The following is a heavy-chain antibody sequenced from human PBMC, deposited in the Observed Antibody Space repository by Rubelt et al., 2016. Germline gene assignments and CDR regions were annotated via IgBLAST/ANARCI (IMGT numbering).Heavy chain of an antibody. Sequence: QVQLVQSGAEVKKPGASVKVSCKASGYTFTSYGISWVRQAPGQGLGWMGLISAYHGNTNYAQKLQGRVTRTTDTATSTAYMELRSLRSDDTAVYYCARDRIRIAARQGWYFDLWGRGTLVTVAS. CDR3: ARDRIRIAARQGWYFDL. CDR1: GYTFTSYG. V-gene: IGHV1-18*01. J-gene: IGHJ2*01. D-gene: IGHD6-6*01. CDR2: ISAYHGNT.